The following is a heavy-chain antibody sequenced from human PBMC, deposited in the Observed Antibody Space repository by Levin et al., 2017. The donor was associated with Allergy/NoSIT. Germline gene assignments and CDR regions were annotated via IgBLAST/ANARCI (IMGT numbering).Heavy chain of an antibody. CDR1: GFTFSSSW. Sequence: GESLKISCAASGFTFSSSWMSWVRQAPGKGLEWVANIKEDGSEKYYVDSVKGRFTISRDNAKNSLYLQMNSLRAEDTAVYYCVRDSYWGQGTLVTVSS. CDR2: IKEDGSEK. V-gene: IGHV3-7*01. CDR3: VRDSY. J-gene: IGHJ4*02.